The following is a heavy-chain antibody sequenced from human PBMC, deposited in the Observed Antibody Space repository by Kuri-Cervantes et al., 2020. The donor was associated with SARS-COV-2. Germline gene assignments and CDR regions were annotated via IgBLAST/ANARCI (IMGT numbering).Heavy chain of an antibody. Sequence: GGSLRLSCAASGFTFSDYYMSWIRQAPGKGLEWVSYISSSGSTIYYADSVKGRFTISRDNAKNTLYLQMNSLGAEDTAVYYCARPLMAGPHYFDFWGQGTLVTVSS. CDR2: ISSSGSTI. CDR3: ARPLMAGPHYFDF. V-gene: IGHV3-11*04. CDR1: GFTFSDYY. J-gene: IGHJ4*02. D-gene: IGHD6-19*01.